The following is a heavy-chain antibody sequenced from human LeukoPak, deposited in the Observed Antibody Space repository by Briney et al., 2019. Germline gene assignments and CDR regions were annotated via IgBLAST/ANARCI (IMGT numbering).Heavy chain of an antibody. V-gene: IGHV1-69*10. J-gene: IGHJ4*02. Sequence: SSVNVSCKASGGTFSSYTISWVRQAPGPGLEGMGGIIPILGIANYAQKFQGRFTITADKSASTAYMELSGLRPDDTAGRDCAREGMATINIDYCGQGHLVTVSS. D-gene: IGHD5-24*01. CDR3: AREGMATINIDY. CDR1: GGTFSSYT. CDR2: IIPILGIA.